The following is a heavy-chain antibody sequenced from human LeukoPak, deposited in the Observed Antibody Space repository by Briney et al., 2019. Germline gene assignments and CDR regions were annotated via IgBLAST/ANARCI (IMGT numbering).Heavy chain of an antibody. CDR1: GFTFSSYG. CDR3: AKDLSTLWFGEPDY. V-gene: IGHV3-30*18. D-gene: IGHD3-10*01. Sequence: PGGSLRLSCAASGFTFSSYGMHWVRQAPGKGLEWVAVISYDGSNKYYADSVKGRFTISRDNSKNTLYLQMNSLRAEDTAVYYCAKDLSTLWFGEPDYWGQGTLVTVSS. J-gene: IGHJ4*02. CDR2: ISYDGSNK.